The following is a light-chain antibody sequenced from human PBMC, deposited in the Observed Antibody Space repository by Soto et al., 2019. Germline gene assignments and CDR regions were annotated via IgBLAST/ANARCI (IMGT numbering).Light chain of an antibody. J-gene: IGKJ4*01. CDR2: DGS. Sequence: EIVLTQSPATLSLSPGDRATLSCGASQSVRSSYVAWYQQKAGLAPRLLIYDGSSRASGIPDRFSGSGSGTDFTLTIGRLEPEDFAVYYCQQYDKSAPLSFGGGTKVEMK. V-gene: IGKV3D-20*01. CDR1: QSVRSSY. CDR3: QQYDKSAPLS.